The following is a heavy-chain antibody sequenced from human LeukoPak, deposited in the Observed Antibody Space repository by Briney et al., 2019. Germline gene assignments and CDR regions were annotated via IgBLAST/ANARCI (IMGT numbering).Heavy chain of an antibody. Sequence: GGSLRLSCAASGFTFDDYAMHWVRQAPGKGLEWVSGISWNSGSIGYADSVKGRFTISRDNAENSLYLQMNSLRAEGMALYYCARGSRFLEGLFEYWGQGTVVTVSS. CDR2: ISWNSGSI. V-gene: IGHV3-9*03. J-gene: IGHJ4*02. CDR3: ARGSRFLEGLFEY. CDR1: GFTFDDYA. D-gene: IGHD3-3*01.